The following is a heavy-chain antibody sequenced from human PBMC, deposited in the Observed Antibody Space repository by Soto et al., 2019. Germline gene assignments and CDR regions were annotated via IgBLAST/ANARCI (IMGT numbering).Heavy chain of an antibody. Sequence: GGSLRLSCAASGFSLRDYYMTWTRQAPGKGLELLSYISPGGDIIKYADPVKGRFIISRDNAKNSLYLHMNSLRAEDTAVYYCTRDPRMTDFWGQGTLVTVSS. CDR2: ISPGGDII. J-gene: IGHJ4*02. CDR1: GFSLRDYY. V-gene: IGHV3-11*01. CDR3: TRDPRMTDF.